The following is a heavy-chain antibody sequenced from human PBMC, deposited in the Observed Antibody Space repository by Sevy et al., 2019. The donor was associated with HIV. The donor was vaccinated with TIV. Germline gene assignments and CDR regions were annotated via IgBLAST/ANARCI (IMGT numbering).Heavy chain of an antibody. V-gene: IGHV3-30*04. CDR3: ARDWGTPPTAILYHFDF. J-gene: IGHJ4*02. Sequence: GGCLRLSCVASTFTFSHYAMHWVRQAPGKGLQWVASISYNGEDENYADSVAGRFTISRDNPKNTLFLQMSSLRPEDTALYYCARDWGTPPTAILYHFDFWGQGIPVTVSS. D-gene: IGHD3-16*01. CDR2: ISYNGEDE. CDR1: TFTFSHYA.